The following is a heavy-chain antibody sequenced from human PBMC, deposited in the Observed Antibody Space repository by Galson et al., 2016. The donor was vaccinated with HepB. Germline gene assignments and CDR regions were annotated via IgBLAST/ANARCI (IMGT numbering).Heavy chain of an antibody. CDR3: AKEPNTSRWYAEYYFDY. CDR1: GFTFSSYG. Sequence: LILSCSASGFTFSSYGMHWVRQAPDKGLEWVAVISYDGSNKYYADSVTVRFTISRDKSKITLYLQMNSLRAEDTAVYYCAKEPNTSRWYAEYYFDYWGQGTLVTVSS. V-gene: IGHV3-30*18. CDR2: ISYDGSNK. D-gene: IGHD6-13*01. J-gene: IGHJ4*02.